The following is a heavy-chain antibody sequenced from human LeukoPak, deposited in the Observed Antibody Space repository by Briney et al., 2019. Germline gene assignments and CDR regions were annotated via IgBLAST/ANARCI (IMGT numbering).Heavy chain of an antibody. D-gene: IGHD2-2*01. CDR1: GFTFSSYG. J-gene: IGHJ6*03. V-gene: IGHV3-23*01. CDR2: ISGSGGST. CDR3: AKDLISTSCYVCYYYYYYYMDV. Sequence: GGTLRLSCAASGFTFSSYGMSWVRQAPGKGLEWVSAISGSGGSTYYADSVKGRFTISRDNSKNTLYLQMNSLRAEDTAVYYCAKDLISTSCYVCYYYYYYYMDVWGKGTTVTISS.